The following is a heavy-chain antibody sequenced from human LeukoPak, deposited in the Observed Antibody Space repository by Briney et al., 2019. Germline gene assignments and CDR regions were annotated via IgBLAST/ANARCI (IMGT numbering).Heavy chain of an antibody. CDR2: IKSKTDGGAT. CDR3: ITQKTAIGIAVNFDY. Sequence: GGSLRLSCAASGFTFNNAWMNWVRQAPGKGLEWVGRIKSKTDGGATDYAAPVKGRFTISRDDSKNTLFLQMNSLKTEDTAVCYCITQKTAIGIAVNFDYWGQGTLVTVSS. D-gene: IGHD6-19*01. CDR1: GFTFNNAW. V-gene: IGHV3-15*07. J-gene: IGHJ4*02.